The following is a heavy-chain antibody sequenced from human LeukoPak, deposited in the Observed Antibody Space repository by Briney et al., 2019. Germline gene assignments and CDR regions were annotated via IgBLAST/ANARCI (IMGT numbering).Heavy chain of an antibody. CDR2: IYYRGST. V-gene: IGHV4-59*01. D-gene: IGHD6-6*01. CDR3: ARGSPPYVSSSPYFDN. CDR1: GXSISSYY. J-gene: IGHJ4*02. Sequence: PSETLSLTCTVSGXSISSYYWSWIRQPPGKGLEWIGYIYYRGSTNYNPSLKSRVTISVDTSKKQFSLKMNSVTAADTAVYYCARGSPPYVSSSPYFDNWGQGTLVTVSS.